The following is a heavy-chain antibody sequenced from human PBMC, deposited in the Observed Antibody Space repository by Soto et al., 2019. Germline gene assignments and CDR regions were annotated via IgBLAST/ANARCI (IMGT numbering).Heavy chain of an antibody. J-gene: IGHJ6*03. CDR1: GGSISSYY. V-gene: IGHV4-59*12. CDR2: IYYSGST. D-gene: IGHD3-3*01. CDR3: ARGPDPYYVWSGYHHHYYYYYMDV. Sequence: SETLSLTCTVSGGSISSYYWTWIRQPPGKGLEWIGYIYYSGSTNYNPSLKSRVTISVATSKTQFSLKLSSVTAADTAVYYCARGPDPYYVWSGYHHHYYYYYMDVWGKGTTVTVSS.